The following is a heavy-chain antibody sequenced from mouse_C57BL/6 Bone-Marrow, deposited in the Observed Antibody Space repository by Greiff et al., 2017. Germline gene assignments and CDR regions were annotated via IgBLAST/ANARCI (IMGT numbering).Heavy chain of an antibody. V-gene: IGHV5-9-1*02. CDR2: ISSGGDYI. CDR1: GFTFSSYA. CDR3: TRAGGSGSPFDY. D-gene: IGHD4-1*01. J-gene: IGHJ2*01. Sequence: EVKLVESGEGLVKPGGSLKLSCAASGFTFSSYAMSWVRQTPEKRLEWVAYISSGGDYIYYADTVKGRFTLSRDNARNTLYLQMSSLKSEDTAMYYCTRAGGSGSPFDYWGQGTTLTVSS.